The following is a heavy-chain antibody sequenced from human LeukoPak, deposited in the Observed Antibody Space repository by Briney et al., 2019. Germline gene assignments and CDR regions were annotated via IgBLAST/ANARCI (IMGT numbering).Heavy chain of an antibody. V-gene: IGHV3-23*01. D-gene: IGHD6-19*01. CDR1: GFTFSSYA. CDR2: ISGSGGST. Sequence: GGSLRLSCAASGFTFSSYAMSWVRQAPGKGLEWVSAISGSGGSTYYADSVKGRFTISRDNSKNTLYLQMNSLRAEDTAVYYCAKDRAAYSLGGSSGLDYWGQGTLVTVSS. J-gene: IGHJ4*02. CDR3: AKDRAAYSLGGSSGLDY.